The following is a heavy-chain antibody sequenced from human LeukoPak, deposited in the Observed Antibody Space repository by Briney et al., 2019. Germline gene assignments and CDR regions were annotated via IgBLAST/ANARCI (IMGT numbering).Heavy chain of an antibody. D-gene: IGHD5-24*01. Sequence: GGSLRLSCAASGFIFSSYEMNWVRQAPGKGLEWVSYISSSGDTIYYADSVKGRFTISRDNAKNSMYLQMNSLRAEDTAVYYCARGDGYNSYYFDYWGQGTLVTVSS. CDR1: GFIFSSYE. CDR3: ARGDGYNSYYFDY. V-gene: IGHV3-48*03. CDR2: ISSSGDTI. J-gene: IGHJ4*02.